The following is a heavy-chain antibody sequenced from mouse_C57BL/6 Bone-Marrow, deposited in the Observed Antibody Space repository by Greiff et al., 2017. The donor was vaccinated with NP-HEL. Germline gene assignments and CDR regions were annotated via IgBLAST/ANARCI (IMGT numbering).Heavy chain of an antibody. CDR3: ARAYGSRGWFAY. Sequence: EVQLVESGGGLVKPGGSLKLPCAASGFTFSSYAMSWVRQTPEKRLEWVATISDGGSYTYYPDNVKGRFTISRDNAKNNLYLQMSHLKSEDTAMYYCARAYGSRGWFAYWGQGTLVTVSA. J-gene: IGHJ3*01. CDR1: GFTFSSYA. D-gene: IGHD1-1*01. V-gene: IGHV5-4*01. CDR2: ISDGGSYT.